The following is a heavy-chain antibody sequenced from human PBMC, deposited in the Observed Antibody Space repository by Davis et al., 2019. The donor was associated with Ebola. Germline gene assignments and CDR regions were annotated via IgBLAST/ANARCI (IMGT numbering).Heavy chain of an antibody. D-gene: IGHD2-2*01. CDR1: GFTVSSNY. Sequence: GGSLRLSCAASGFTVSSNYMSWVRQAPGKGLEWVSVIYSCGSTYYADSVKGRFTISRDNSKNTLYLQMNSLRAEDTAVYYCARGGCSSTSCYVYYGMDVWGQGTTVIVSS. J-gene: IGHJ6*02. V-gene: IGHV3-66*01. CDR2: IYSCGST. CDR3: ARGGCSSTSCYVYYGMDV.